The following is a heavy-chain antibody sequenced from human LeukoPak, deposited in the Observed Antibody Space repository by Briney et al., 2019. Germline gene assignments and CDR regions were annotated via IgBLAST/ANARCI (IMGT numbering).Heavy chain of an antibody. CDR2: ISYDGNNK. D-gene: IGHD6-19*01. Sequence: GGSLRLSCTVSGFTFSSYAIHWVRQAPGKGLEWVAVISYDGNNKYYADSVRGRFTISIYNSKDTLYLQMNSLRAEDTAVYYCARDLSPFTNGWYAGYWSQGTLVTVSS. CDR3: ARDLSPFTNGWYAGY. J-gene: IGHJ4*02. V-gene: IGHV3-30-3*01. CDR1: GFTFSSYA.